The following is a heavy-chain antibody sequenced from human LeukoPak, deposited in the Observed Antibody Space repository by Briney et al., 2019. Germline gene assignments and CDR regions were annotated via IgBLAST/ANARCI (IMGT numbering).Heavy chain of an antibody. CDR2: FDHEYGET. D-gene: IGHD3-3*01. CDR3: APLDFWVPST. J-gene: IGHJ5*02. Sequence: ASVKLSCKVSGYTLNELSIHWVRQAAGKGLEWMGGFDHEYGETVHAQKFQGRVTMAEDTSTDTAYMELSSLRSEDTAVYYCAPLDFWVPSTWGQGTLVTVSS. V-gene: IGHV1-24*01. CDR1: GYTLNELS.